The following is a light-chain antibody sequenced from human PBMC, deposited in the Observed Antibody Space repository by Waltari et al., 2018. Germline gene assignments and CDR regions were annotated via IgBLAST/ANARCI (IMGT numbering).Light chain of an antibody. Sequence: QSALTQPRSVSGSPGQSVTISCTGTSSDVGGYNYVSWYQQHPGKAPNLMIYHFIKRPSGVPDRFSGSKSGNTASLTISGLQAEDEADYYCCSYAGSYTQVVFGGGTKLTVL. CDR2: HFI. CDR1: SSDVGGYNY. CDR3: CSYAGSYTQVV. J-gene: IGLJ2*01. V-gene: IGLV2-11*01.